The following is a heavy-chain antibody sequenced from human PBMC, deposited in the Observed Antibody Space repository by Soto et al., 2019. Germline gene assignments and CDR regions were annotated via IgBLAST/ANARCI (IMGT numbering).Heavy chain of an antibody. V-gene: IGHV3-21*01. CDR3: ARIWDGGSYFFDLSWYFDY. D-gene: IGHD1-26*01. Sequence: EVQLVESGGGLVKPGGSLRLSCAASGFTFSSYSMNWVRQAPGKGLEWVSSISSSSSYIYYADSVKGRFTISRDNAKNSLYLQMNSLRAEDTAVYYCARIWDGGSYFFDLSWYFDYWGQGTLVTVSS. J-gene: IGHJ4*02. CDR2: ISSSSSYI. CDR1: GFTFSSYS.